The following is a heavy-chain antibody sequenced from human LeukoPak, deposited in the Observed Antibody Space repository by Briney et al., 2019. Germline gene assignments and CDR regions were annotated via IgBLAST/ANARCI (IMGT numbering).Heavy chain of an antibody. CDR1: GFTFSRFG. V-gene: IGHV3-30*02. CDR2: IHYDGRNK. Sequence: GSLRLSCAASGFTFSRFGMHWVRQAPGKGLEWVALIHYDGRNKYYSDSVKGRFTISRDNSKNTLYLQMNSLRAEDTAVYYCARDWGYCSGGSCYDYYGMDVWGQGTTVTVSS. D-gene: IGHD2-15*01. J-gene: IGHJ6*02. CDR3: ARDWGYCSGGSCYDYYGMDV.